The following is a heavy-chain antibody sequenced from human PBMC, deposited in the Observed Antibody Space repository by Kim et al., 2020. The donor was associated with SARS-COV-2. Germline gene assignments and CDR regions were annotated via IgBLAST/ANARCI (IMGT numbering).Heavy chain of an antibody. CDR1: GGSISSSSYY. CDR2: IYYSGST. Sequence: SETLSLTCTVSGGSISSSSYYWGWIRQPPGKGLEWIGSIYYSGSTYYNPTLKSRVTISVDTSKNQFSLKLSSVTAADTAVYYCARRQYYYGSGSVHDAFDIWGQGTMVTVSS. V-gene: IGHV4-39*01. CDR3: ARRQYYYGSGSVHDAFDI. D-gene: IGHD3-10*01. J-gene: IGHJ3*02.